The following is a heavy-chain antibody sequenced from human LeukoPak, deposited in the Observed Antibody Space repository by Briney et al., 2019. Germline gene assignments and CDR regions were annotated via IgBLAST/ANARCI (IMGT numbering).Heavy chain of an antibody. CDR1: GGSISSYY. CDR2: IYYSGST. V-gene: IGHV4-59*08. D-gene: IGHD1-1*01. CDR3: ARHGSGRINYPPFDY. J-gene: IGHJ4*02. Sequence: SETLSLTCTVSGGSISSYYWSWIRQPPGKGLEWIGYIYYSGSTNYNPSLKSRVTISVDTSKNQFSLKLSSVTAADTAVYYCARHGSGRINYPPFDYWGQGALVTVSS.